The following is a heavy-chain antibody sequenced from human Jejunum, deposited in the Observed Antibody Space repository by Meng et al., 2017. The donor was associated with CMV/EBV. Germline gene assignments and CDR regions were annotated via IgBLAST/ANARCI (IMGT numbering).Heavy chain of an antibody. V-gene: IGHV3-66*01. CDR1: GLSASRKQ. J-gene: IGHJ5*02. CDR2: SDPTGYT. D-gene: IGHD2-8*01. CDR3: ARGMYFSP. Sequence: GDLVLQGGSSSLSPLATGLSASRKQISWVRTAPGKGLECVSISDPTGYTYYADSVKGRFSISDDRSKTTLYIVMNSLRVEDTAVYYCARGMYFSPWGQGTLVTVSS.